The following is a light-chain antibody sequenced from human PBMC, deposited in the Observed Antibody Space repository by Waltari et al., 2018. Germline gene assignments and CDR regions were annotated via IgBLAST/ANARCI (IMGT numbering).Light chain of an antibody. CDR1: SSDVGGYNF. CDR3: SSYTSTNTLV. Sequence: QSALTQPASVSGSPGQSITISCTGTSSDVGGYNFVSWYQQHPGKAPKFMIYEVSNRPSGVSNRFSGSKSGNTASLTISGLQAEDEADYYCSSYTSTNTLVFGGG. V-gene: IGLV2-14*01. CDR2: EVS. J-gene: IGLJ3*02.